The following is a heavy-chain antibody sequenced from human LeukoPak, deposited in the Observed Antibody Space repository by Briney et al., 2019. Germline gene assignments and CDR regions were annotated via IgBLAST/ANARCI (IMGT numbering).Heavy chain of an antibody. V-gene: IGHV4-31*03. D-gene: IGHD4-17*01. CDR2: IDYSGST. CDR1: GGSISSGGYY. CDR3: ARDLVTVTKGFDI. Sequence: SGTLSLTCTVSGGSISSGGYYWSWLRQHPGKGLEWIGYIDYSGSTYYNPSLKSRVTISVDTSKNQFSLKLSSVTAADTAVYYCARDLVTVTKGFDIWGQGTMVSVSS. J-gene: IGHJ3*02.